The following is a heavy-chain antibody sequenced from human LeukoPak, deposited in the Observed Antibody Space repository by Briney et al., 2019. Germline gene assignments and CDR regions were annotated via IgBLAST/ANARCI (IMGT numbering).Heavy chain of an antibody. Sequence: GGSLRLSCAASGFTFSSYSMNWVRQAPGKGLEWVSSISSSSSYIYYADSVKGRFTIYRDNAKNSLYLQMNSLRAEDTAVYYCARQWFSTIFGVVTTHDAFDIWGQGTMVTVSS. CDR2: ISSSSSYI. CDR3: ARQWFSTIFGVVTTHDAFDI. J-gene: IGHJ3*02. V-gene: IGHV3-21*01. CDR1: GFTFSSYS. D-gene: IGHD3-3*01.